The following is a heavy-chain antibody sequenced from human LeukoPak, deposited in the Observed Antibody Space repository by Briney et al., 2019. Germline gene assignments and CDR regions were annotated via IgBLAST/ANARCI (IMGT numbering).Heavy chain of an antibody. V-gene: IGHV3-23*01. Sequence: PGGSLRLSCAASGFTFSSYAMTWVRLAPGKGLEWVSGIGGSSGKIFDADSVKGRFTISRDNSRNTLYLQMNTLRAEDTAVYFCARQPYQYVSGSPSWLDPWGQGTLVTVSS. CDR2: IGGSSGKI. D-gene: IGHD3-10*01. J-gene: IGHJ5*02. CDR3: ARQPYQYVSGSPSWLDP. CDR1: GFTFSSYA.